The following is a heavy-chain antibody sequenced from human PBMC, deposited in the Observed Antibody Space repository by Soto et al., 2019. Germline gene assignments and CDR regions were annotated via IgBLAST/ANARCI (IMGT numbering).Heavy chain of an antibody. CDR1: GFTFRDAW. V-gene: IGHV3-15*01. D-gene: IGHD1-1*01. J-gene: IGHJ4*02. CDR3: TKVGDGNVRNF. CDR2: IKATSDGGTA. Sequence: EVQLVESEGGLVEPGGSLRLSCAASGFTFRDAWMTWVRQAPGKGLEWVGRIKATSDGGTAVYAAPVQGRFTISRDDSKHTVYLPMDRLKTEDTAVYYCTKVGDGNVRNFWGQGTLVTVSP.